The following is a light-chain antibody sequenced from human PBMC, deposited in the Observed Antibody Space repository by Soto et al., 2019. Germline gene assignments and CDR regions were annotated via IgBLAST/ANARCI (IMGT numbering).Light chain of an antibody. CDR3: QRYHSAPPT. CDR2: GAS. CDR1: QGISNF. V-gene: IGKV1-27*01. J-gene: IGKJ1*01. Sequence: DIRLTQTPSSLSASVGDRVTITCRATQGISNFVAWYQQKPGKVPKLLIHGASTLQSGGPSRFSGSGSGTEFILSISSLQPEAVGIYYCQRYHSAPPTFGHGTRVDIK.